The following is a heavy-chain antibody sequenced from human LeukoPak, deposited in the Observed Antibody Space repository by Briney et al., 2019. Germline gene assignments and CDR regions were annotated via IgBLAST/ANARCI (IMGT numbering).Heavy chain of an antibody. CDR3: ARTPYSSSWPTYQNYFDP. D-gene: IGHD6-13*01. V-gene: IGHV4-38-2*02. Sequence: SETLSLTCTVSGYSISSGYYWGWIRQPPGKGLEWIANIYHSGNTYYNPSLKSRVTISVDTSRNQFSLKLSSVTAADTAVYYCARTPYSSSWPTYQNYFDPWGQGTLVTVSS. J-gene: IGHJ5*02. CDR2: IYHSGNT. CDR1: GYSISSGYY.